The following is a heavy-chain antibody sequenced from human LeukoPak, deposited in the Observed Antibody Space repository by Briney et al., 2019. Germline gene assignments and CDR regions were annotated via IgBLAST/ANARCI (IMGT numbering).Heavy chain of an antibody. V-gene: IGHV3-7*03. CDR3: ARVLGAAAVQLYFDY. CDR1: GFTFSSYW. D-gene: IGHD6-13*01. CDR2: IKQDGSEK. Sequence: PGGSLRLYCAASGFTFSSYWMSWVRQAPGKGLEWVANIKQDGSEKYYVDSVKGRFTISRDNAKNSLYLQMNSLRAEDTAVYYCARVLGAAAVQLYFDYWGQGTLVTVSS. J-gene: IGHJ4*02.